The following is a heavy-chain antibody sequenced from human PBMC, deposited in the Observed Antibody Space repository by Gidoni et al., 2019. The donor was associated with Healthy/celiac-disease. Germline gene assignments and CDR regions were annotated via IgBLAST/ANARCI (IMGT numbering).Heavy chain of an antibody. CDR3: ARGGDGDYVRWFDP. J-gene: IGHJ5*02. CDR2: IYYSGST. V-gene: IGHV4-59*01. D-gene: IGHD4-17*01. Sequence: QVQLQESGPGLVKPSETLSLPCTVSGGSISSYYWSWIRQPPGKGLEWIGYIYYSGSTNYNPSLKSRVTISVDTSKNQFSLKLSSVTAADTAVYYCARGGDGDYVRWFDPWGQGTLVTVSS. CDR1: GGSISSYY.